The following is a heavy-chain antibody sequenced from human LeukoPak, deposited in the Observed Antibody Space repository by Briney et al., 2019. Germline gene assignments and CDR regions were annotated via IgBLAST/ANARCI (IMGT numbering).Heavy chain of an antibody. Sequence: SETLSLTCTVSGGSISSYHWSWIRQPPWKGLEWIGYIYSSGSTNYNPSLKSRVTISVDTSKNHFSLKLSSVTAADTAVYYCARYYHILTGHDYWGQGTLVTVSS. CDR3: ARYYHILTGHDY. D-gene: IGHD3-9*01. CDR2: IYSSGST. V-gene: IGHV4-59*08. CDR1: GGSISSYH. J-gene: IGHJ4*02.